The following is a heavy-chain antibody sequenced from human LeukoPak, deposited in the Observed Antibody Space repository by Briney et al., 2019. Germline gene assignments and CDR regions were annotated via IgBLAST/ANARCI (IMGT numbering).Heavy chain of an antibody. CDR3: ARGSDSSGYYQSSFDY. J-gene: IGHJ4*02. D-gene: IGHD3-22*01. V-gene: IGHV1-18*01. CDR1: GYTFTSYG. CDR2: ISAYNGNT. Sequence: ASVKVSCKASGYTFTSYGISWVRQAPGQGLEWMGWISAYNGNTNYAQKFQGRVTITTDESTSTAYMELSSLRSEDTAVYYCARGSDSSGYYQSSFDYWGQGTLVTVSS.